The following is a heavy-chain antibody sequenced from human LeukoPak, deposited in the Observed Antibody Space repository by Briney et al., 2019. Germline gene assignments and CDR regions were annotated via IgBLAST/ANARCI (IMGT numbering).Heavy chain of an antibody. Sequence: GGSLRLSCAASEFTFNTYWMHWVRQAPGKGLMWVSRIKSDGSRTTYADSVKGRFTISRDNAKNMLYLQMNSLRVEDTAMYFCVRDLGSSGWYDTFDTWGQGTMVTVSS. CDR2: IKSDGSRT. V-gene: IGHV3-74*01. D-gene: IGHD6-19*01. J-gene: IGHJ3*02. CDR3: VRDLGSSGWYDTFDT. CDR1: EFTFNTYW.